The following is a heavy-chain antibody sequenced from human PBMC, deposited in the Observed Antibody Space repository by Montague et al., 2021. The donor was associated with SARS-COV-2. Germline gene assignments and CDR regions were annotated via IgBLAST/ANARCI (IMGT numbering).Heavy chain of an antibody. CDR3: ARRTYDILTGYDYGMDV. CDR1: GFSLSTSGMC. D-gene: IGHD3-9*01. Sequence: PAPVKPTQTLTLTCTFSGFSLSTSGMCVSWIRQPPGKALEWLARIDWDDDKYYSTSLKTRPTISKDTSKNQVFLTMTNMYPVDTATYYCARRTYDILTGYDYGMDVWGQGTTVTVSS. V-gene: IGHV2-70*11. CDR2: IDWDDDK. J-gene: IGHJ6*02.